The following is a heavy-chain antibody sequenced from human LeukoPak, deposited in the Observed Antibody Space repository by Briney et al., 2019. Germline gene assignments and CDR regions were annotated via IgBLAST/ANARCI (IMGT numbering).Heavy chain of an antibody. Sequence: PGGSLRLSCAASGVTFTSYVMNWVRQAPGQGLEWVSTIADSGGDTYYADSVKGRFTVSRDDSENTLYLQMHSLRAEDTATYYCAKSSHSNAWDDFDYWGQGTLVTVSS. D-gene: IGHD5-18*01. CDR1: GVTFTSYV. CDR2: IADSGGDT. CDR3: AKSSHSNAWDDFDY. J-gene: IGHJ4*02. V-gene: IGHV3-23*01.